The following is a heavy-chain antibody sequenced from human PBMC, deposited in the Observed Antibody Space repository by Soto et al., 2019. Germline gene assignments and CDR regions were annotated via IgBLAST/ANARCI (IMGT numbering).Heavy chain of an antibody. CDR1: GFAFDGYA. CDR3: AKDIAATSYAMDV. D-gene: IGHD6-13*01. V-gene: IGHV3-9*01. Sequence: EVQLVEFGGDLVQPGRSLRLSCVGSGFAFDGYAMQWVRLLPGKGLEWVSGISWNSDNVGYADSVKGRFIISRDNAKKSLYLQMNRLRDDDTALYYCAKDIAATSYAMDVWGLGTTVTVSS. CDR2: ISWNSDNV. J-gene: IGHJ6*02.